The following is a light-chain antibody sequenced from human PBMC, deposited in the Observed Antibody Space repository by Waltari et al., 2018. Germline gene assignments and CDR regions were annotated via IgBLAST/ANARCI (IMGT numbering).Light chain of an antibody. CDR1: QTVLYSDNMNH. J-gene: IGKJ2*01. Sequence: DIVMTQSPDSLAVSLGEKATINCKSSQTVLYSDNMNHLGWYQQKPGQPPKLLINWASTRESGVPDRFSGSGSGTDFTLTISSLQAEDVAVYYCQQSFGTPVTFGQGTKVEIK. V-gene: IGKV4-1*01. CDR3: QQSFGTPVT. CDR2: WAS.